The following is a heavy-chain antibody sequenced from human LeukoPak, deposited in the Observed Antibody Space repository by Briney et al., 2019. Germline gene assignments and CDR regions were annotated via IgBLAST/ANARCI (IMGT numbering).Heavy chain of an antibody. Sequence: PSETLSLTCAVYVGSFSGYYWSWIRQPPGKGLEWIGEINHSGSTNYNPSLKSRVTISGYTSKNQFSLKLSSVTAADTAVYYCARLRPSTWGLSNWFDPWGQGTLVTVSP. J-gene: IGHJ5*02. CDR2: INHSGST. V-gene: IGHV4-34*01. CDR1: VGSFSGYY. D-gene: IGHD3-16*02. CDR3: ARLRPSTWGLSNWFDP.